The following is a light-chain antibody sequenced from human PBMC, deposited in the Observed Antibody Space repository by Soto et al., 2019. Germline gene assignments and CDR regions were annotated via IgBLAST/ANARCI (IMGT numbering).Light chain of an antibody. CDR1: SSNIGNNY. V-gene: IGLV1-51*01. CDR2: DNN. CDR3: GTWDSSLSAVV. Sequence: QSVLTQPPSVSAAPGQKVTISCSGSSSNIGNNYVSWYQQLPETAPKLLMYDNNKRPSGIPDRFSGSTSGTSATLGITGLQTGDEADYYCGTWDSSLSAVVFGGGTKLTVL. J-gene: IGLJ2*01.